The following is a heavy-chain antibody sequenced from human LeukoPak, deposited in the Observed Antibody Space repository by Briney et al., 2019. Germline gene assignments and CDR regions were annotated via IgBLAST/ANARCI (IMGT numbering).Heavy chain of an antibody. CDR1: GFTFSSYA. CDR2: MSGSGGST. V-gene: IGHV3-23*01. J-gene: IGHJ4*02. Sequence: GGSLRLSCAASGFTFSSYAMRWVRQAPGKGLEWVSVMSGSGGSTYYADSVKGRFTISRDNSKNTLYLQMNSLKTEDTAVYYCTTAPGGYGEHDDYWGQGTLVTVSS. CDR3: TTAPGGYGEHDDY. D-gene: IGHD4-17*01.